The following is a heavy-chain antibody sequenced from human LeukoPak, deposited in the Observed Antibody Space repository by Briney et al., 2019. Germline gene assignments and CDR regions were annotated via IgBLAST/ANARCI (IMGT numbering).Heavy chain of an antibody. J-gene: IGHJ6*03. D-gene: IGHD1-20*01. CDR2: IIPIFGTA. Sequence: GSSVKVSCKASGGTFSSYAISWVRQAPGQGLEWMGGIIPIFGTANYAQKFQGRVTITTDESTSTAYMELSSLRSEDTAVYYCATKAIRHWNTAADTSPYNWNDGAPLYYYYYYMDAWGKGTTVTVSS. CDR3: ATKAIRHWNTAADTSPYNWNDGAPLYYYYYYMDA. V-gene: IGHV1-69*05. CDR1: GGTFSSYA.